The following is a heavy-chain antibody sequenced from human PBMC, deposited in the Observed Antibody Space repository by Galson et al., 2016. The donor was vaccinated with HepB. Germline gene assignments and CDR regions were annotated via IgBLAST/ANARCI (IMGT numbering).Heavy chain of an antibody. CDR3: ARVRWLEPLDY. D-gene: IGHD6-19*01. CDR1: GFTFTTYE. V-gene: IGHV3-48*03. Sequence: SLRLSCAASGFTFTTYEMTWVRQAPGKGLEWISYISSYGSTIYYADSVKGRFTISRDNAENSLYLQMNSLRAEDTAVHYCARVRWLEPLDYWGQGTLVTVSS. CDR2: ISSYGSTI. J-gene: IGHJ4*02.